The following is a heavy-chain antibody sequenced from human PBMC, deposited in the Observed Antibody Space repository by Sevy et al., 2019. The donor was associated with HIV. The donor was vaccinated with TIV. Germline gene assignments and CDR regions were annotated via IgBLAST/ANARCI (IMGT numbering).Heavy chain of an antibody. CDR2: IKDDGSEK. V-gene: IGHV3-7*03. Sequence: GGSLRLSCAASGFTFSYYWMNWVRQAPGKGLEWVANIKDDGSEKYYVDSVKGRFTISRDNAKNNLYVQMHSLRVEDTAVYYCVRGLGGYGKAYYFDIWGQGTLVTVSS. CDR1: GFTFSYYW. J-gene: IGHJ4*02. CDR3: VRGLGGYGKAYYFDI. D-gene: IGHD2-21*01.